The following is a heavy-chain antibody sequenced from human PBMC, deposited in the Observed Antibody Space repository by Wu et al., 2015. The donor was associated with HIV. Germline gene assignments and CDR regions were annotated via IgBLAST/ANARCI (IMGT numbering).Heavy chain of an antibody. D-gene: IGHD3-10*01. CDR3: ARDRSYGSGTSMGDYYYYGMDV. CDR1: GGTFSSYA. J-gene: IGHJ6*02. Sequence: QVQLVQSGAEVKKPGSSVKVSCKASGGTFSSYAISWVRQAPGQGLEWMGGIIPIFGTANYAQKFQGRVTITTDESTSTAYMELSSLRSEDTAVYYCARDRSYGSGTSMGDYYYYGMDVWGQGTTVTVSS. CDR2: IIPIFGTA. V-gene: IGHV1-69*05.